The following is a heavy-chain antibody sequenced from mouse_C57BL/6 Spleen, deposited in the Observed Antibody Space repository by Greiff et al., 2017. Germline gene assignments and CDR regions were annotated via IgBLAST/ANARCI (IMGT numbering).Heavy chain of an antibody. CDR3: ARSTMVTGFAY. CDR2: INPGGGGT. Sequence: QVQLQQSGAELVRPGTSVKVSCKASGYAFTNYLIEWVKQRPGQGLEWIGVINPGGGGTNYNEKFKGKATLTADKSSSTAYMQLSSLTSEDSAVXVGARSTMVTGFAYWGQGTLVTVSA. CDR1: GYAFTNYL. J-gene: IGHJ3*01. V-gene: IGHV1-54*01. D-gene: IGHD2-2*01.